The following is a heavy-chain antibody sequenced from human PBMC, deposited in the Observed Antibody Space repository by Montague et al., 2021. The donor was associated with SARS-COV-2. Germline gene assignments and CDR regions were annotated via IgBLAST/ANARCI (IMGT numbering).Heavy chain of an antibody. V-gene: IGHV6-1*01. CDR2: TYYRSKWYN. Sequence: CAISGDSVSSNSATRNWVRQSPSRGLEWLGRTYYRSKWYNDYAVXVRGRVTINPDTSKNQFSLQLNSVTPEDTAIYYCTSGREGNYNVMDVWGQGTTVTVS. J-gene: IGHJ6*02. D-gene: IGHD1-1*01. CDR1: GDSVSSNSAT. CDR3: TSGREGNYNVMDV.